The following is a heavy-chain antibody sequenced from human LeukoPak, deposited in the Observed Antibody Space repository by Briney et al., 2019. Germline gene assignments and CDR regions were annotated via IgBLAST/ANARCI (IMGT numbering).Heavy chain of an antibody. CDR2: ITSRSSNI. Sequence: GGSLRLSCAASGFTFSVYSMNWVRQAPGKGLEWVSSITSRSSNIYCADSVKGRFTIFRDNAKNSLYLQMNSLRAEDTAVYYCARVAAAHYSNEAFDIWGHGTMVTVSS. D-gene: IGHD6-25*01. CDR3: ARVAAAHYSNEAFDI. V-gene: IGHV3-21*01. J-gene: IGHJ3*02. CDR1: GFTFSVYS.